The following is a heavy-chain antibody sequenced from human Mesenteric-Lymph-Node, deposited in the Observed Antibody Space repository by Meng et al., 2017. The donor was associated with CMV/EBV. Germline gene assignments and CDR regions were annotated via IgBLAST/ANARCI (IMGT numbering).Heavy chain of an antibody. CDR1: GGSFSGYY. CDR3: ARGYPMTVFDY. D-gene: IGHD2-21*02. V-gene: IGHV4-34*01. Sequence: LTCAVYGGSFSGYYWDWIRQPPGKGLEWIGEISDSGSTNYNPSLKSRVTISIDTSTNQFSLKLNSMTAADTAVYYCARGYPMTVFDYWGQGTLVTVSS. J-gene: IGHJ4*02. CDR2: ISDSGST.